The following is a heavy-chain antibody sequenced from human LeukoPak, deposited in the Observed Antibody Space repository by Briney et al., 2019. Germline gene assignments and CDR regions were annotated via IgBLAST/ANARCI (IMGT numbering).Heavy chain of an antibody. J-gene: IGHJ4*02. CDR3: ARVFGAGYSDY. CDR2: IKQDGSEK. CDR1: DFTFSSYW. Sequence: GGSLRLSCAASDFTFSSYWMSWVRQAPGKGLEWVASIKQDGSEKYYVDSVKGRVTISRDNAKNSLYLQMNSLRAEDTAVYYCARVFGAGYSDYWGQGTLVTVSS. V-gene: IGHV3-7*01. D-gene: IGHD4/OR15-4a*01.